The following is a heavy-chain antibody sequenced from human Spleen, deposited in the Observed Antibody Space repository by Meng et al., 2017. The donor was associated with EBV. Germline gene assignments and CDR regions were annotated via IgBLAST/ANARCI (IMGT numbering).Heavy chain of an antibody. Sequence: QVQLVESGGGVVQPGKSLSLSCAASGFTFSNYGMHWVRQAPGKGLEWVAVLSNDGTKRYYADSVKGRFTISRDNSKNTVYLQMSSLRTEDTALYYCAKDLSGRFDPWGQGTLVTVSS. D-gene: IGHD1-14*01. CDR2: LSNDGTKR. CDR3: AKDLSGRFDP. V-gene: IGHV3-30*18. CDR1: GFTFSNYG. J-gene: IGHJ5*02.